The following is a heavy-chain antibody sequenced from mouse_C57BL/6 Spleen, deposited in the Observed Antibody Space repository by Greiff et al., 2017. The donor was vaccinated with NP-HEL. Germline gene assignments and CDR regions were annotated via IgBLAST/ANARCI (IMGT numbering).Heavy chain of an antibody. CDR2: ISSGSSTI. D-gene: IGHD1-1*01. Sequence: EVQLVESGGGLVKPGGSLKLSCAASGFTFSDYGMHWVRQAPEKGLEWVAYISSGSSTIYYADTVKGRFTISRDNAKNTLFLQMTSLRSEDTAMYYCSRPDYYGSSPLAYWGQGTLVTVSA. J-gene: IGHJ3*01. CDR1: GFTFSDYG. V-gene: IGHV5-17*01. CDR3: SRPDYYGSSPLAY.